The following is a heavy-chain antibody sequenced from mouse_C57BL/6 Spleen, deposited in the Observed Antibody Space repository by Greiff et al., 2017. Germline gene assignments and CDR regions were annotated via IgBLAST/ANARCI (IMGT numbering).Heavy chain of an antibody. J-gene: IGHJ3*01. Sequence: EVQLQQSGPELVKPGASVKISCKASGYTFTDYYMNWVKQSHGKSLEWIGDINPNNGGTSYNQKFKGKATLTVDKSSSTAYMELRGLTSEDSAVYYCARRGWLLHFAYWGQGTLVTVSA. D-gene: IGHD2-3*01. CDR1: GYTFTDYY. CDR2: INPNNGGT. CDR3: ARRGWLLHFAY. V-gene: IGHV1-26*01.